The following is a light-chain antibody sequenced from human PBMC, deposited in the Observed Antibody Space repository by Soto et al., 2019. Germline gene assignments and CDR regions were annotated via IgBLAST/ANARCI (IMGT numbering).Light chain of an antibody. CDR1: SSNIGAGYD. CDR3: QSYDSSLSGWV. Sequence: QSVLTQPPSVSGAPGQRVTISCTGSSSNIGAGYDVHWYQQLPGTAPKFLIYGNSNRPSGVPDRFSGSKSGTSASLAITGLQAEDEADYYCQSYDSSLSGWVFGGGTKLTDL. J-gene: IGLJ3*02. V-gene: IGLV1-40*01. CDR2: GNS.